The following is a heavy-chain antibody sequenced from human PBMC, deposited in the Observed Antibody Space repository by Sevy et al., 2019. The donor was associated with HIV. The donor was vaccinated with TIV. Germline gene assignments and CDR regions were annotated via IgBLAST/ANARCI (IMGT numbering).Heavy chain of an antibody. CDR2: ISGSSFYI. J-gene: IGHJ3*02. V-gene: IGHV3-21*01. CDR3: ARATGTEALDAFDI. CDR1: GFTFSDYS. Sequence: GSLRLSCAASGFTFSDYSVNWVRQAPGKGLEWVSSISGSSFYIYYADSVKGRFTISRDNAKNSLYLQMISLRADDTAVYYWARATGTEALDAFDIWGQGTLVTVSS. D-gene: IGHD1-1*01.